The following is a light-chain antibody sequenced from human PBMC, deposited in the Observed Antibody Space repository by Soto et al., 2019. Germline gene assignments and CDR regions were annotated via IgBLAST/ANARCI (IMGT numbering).Light chain of an antibody. CDR1: QSVSSY. Sequence: EIVLTQSPATLSLSPGERATLSCRASQSVSSYLAWYQQKPGQAPRLLIYDASNRATGIPARFSGSGSGTDVTLAISSLEPEDFAVYYCQQRSNWHLTFGGGTKVELK. V-gene: IGKV3-11*01. CDR2: DAS. J-gene: IGKJ4*01. CDR3: QQRSNWHLT.